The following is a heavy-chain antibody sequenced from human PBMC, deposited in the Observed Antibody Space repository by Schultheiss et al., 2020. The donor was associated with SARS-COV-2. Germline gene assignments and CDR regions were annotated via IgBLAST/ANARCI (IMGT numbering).Heavy chain of an antibody. V-gene: IGHV4-59*01. J-gene: IGHJ5*02. Sequence: SETLSLTCSVSGGSISSNYWSWIRQPPGKGLEWIGYIYYSGSTSYNPSLKSRVTISADTSKNQFSLKVNSVTAADTAMYYCAKVSGTVTTWGQGTLVTVSS. CDR3: AKVSGTVTT. D-gene: IGHD4-11*01. CDR2: IYYSGST. CDR1: GGSISSNY.